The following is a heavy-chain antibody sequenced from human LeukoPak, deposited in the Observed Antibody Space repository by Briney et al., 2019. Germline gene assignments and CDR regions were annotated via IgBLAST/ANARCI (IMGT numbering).Heavy chain of an antibody. CDR3: ARDGDWGRYDH. D-gene: IGHD7-27*01. J-gene: IGHJ4*02. V-gene: IGHV3-23*01. CDR2: ITGSGDRT. CDR1: GFTFSSYW. Sequence: GGSLRLSCAASGFTFSSYWMHWVRQAPGKGLEWVSGITGSGDRTYYADSVKGRFTIYRDNSKNTLYLQMNSLRAEDTAVYYCARDGDWGRYDHWGQGTLVIVSS.